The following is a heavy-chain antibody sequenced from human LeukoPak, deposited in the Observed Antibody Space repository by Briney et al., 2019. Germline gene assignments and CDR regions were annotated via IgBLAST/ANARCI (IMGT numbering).Heavy chain of an antibody. Sequence: SETLSLTCAVSGGPLTSYYWSWIRQPPGKGLEWIGFIYYRGSTNYNPSLKSRVTMSVDTSKNQFSLKLSSVTAADTAVYYCARDLWGCGGKVWYYYYMDVWGKGTTVTVSS. CDR2: IYYRGST. J-gene: IGHJ6*03. CDR1: GGPLTSYY. CDR3: ARDLWGCGGKVWYYYYMDV. V-gene: IGHV4-59*12. D-gene: IGHD4-23*01.